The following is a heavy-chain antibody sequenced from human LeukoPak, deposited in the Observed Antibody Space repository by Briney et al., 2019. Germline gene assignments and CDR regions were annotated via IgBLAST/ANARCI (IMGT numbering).Heavy chain of an antibody. CDR3: AKDFYSASYYFDIALDI. V-gene: IGHV3-66*01. Sequence: PGGSLRLSCAVSGFTVTSNYMSWVRQAPGKGLEWVSVVYPGGFTYHADSVKGRSTISRDTSKNTVYLQMNSLRAEDTALYYCAKDFYSASYYFDIALDIWGQGTMVTVSS. D-gene: IGHD3-9*01. CDR2: VYPGGFT. CDR1: GFTVTSNY. J-gene: IGHJ3*02.